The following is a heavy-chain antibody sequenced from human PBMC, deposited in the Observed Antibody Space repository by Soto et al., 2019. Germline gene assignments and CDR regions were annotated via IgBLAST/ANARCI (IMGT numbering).Heavy chain of an antibody. CDR2: IYYSGST. Sequence: SETLSLTCAVSGYSISSSNWLGWIRQPPGEGLEWIGYIYYSGSTYYNPSLKSRVTMSVDTSRNQFSLKLSSVTAVDTAVYYCARTGGSGRMYNWFDPWVQGTLVTVSS. CDR1: GYSISSSNW. V-gene: IGHV4-28*01. CDR3: ARTGGSGRMYNWFDP. J-gene: IGHJ5*02. D-gene: IGHD3-10*01.